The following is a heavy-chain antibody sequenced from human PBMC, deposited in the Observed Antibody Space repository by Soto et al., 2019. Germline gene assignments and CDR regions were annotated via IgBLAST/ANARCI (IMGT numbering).Heavy chain of an antibody. CDR1: GFTFSSYA. J-gene: IGHJ3*02. CDR2: ISYDGSNK. CDR3: ARDLIAAAGAAFEI. V-gene: IGHV3-30-3*01. Sequence: QVQLVESGGGVVQPGRSLRLSCAASGFTFSSYAMHWVRQAPGKGLEWVGVISYDGSNKYYADSVKGRFTISRDNSKNTLYLQINRLRAEDTAVYYCARDLIAAAGAAFEIWGQGTMVTVSS. D-gene: IGHD6-13*01.